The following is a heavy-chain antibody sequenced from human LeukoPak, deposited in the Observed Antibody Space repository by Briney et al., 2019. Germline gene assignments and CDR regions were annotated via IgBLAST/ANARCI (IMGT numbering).Heavy chain of an antibody. CDR1: GYSISSGYY. CDR3: ARRSGWYLGSRDY. CDR2: IYHSGST. J-gene: IGHJ4*02. Sequence: SETLSLTCTVSGYSISSGYYWGWIRQPPGKGLEWIGSIYHSGSTYYNPSLKSRVTISVDTSKNQFSLKLSSVTAADTAVYYCARRSGWYLGSRDYWGQGTLVTVSS. D-gene: IGHD6-19*01. V-gene: IGHV4-38-2*02.